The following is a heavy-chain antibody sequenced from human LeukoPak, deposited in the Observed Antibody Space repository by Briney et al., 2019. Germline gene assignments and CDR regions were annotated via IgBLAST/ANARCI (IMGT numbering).Heavy chain of an antibody. D-gene: IGHD6-19*01. CDR1: GFTFSSYS. Sequence: GASLRLSCAASGFTFSSYSMNWVRQAPGKGLEWVSSISSSSSYIYYADSVKGRFTISRDNAKNSLYLQMNSLRAEDTAVYYCARDPGWYVDYWGQGTLVTVSS. J-gene: IGHJ4*02. CDR2: ISSSSSYI. V-gene: IGHV3-21*01. CDR3: ARDPGWYVDY.